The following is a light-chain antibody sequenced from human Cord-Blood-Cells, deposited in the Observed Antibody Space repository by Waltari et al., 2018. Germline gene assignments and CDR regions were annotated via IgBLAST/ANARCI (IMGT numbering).Light chain of an antibody. Sequence: SYELTQPPSVSVSPGQTASITCSGDKLGDKYACWYQQKPGQSPVLVIYQDSKRPSGIPERFSCSNSGNPATLTISGTQAMDEADYYCQAWDSSTAGGVFGGGTKLTVL. CDR1: KLGDKY. CDR3: QAWDSSTAGGV. V-gene: IGLV3-1*01. J-gene: IGLJ3*02. CDR2: QDS.